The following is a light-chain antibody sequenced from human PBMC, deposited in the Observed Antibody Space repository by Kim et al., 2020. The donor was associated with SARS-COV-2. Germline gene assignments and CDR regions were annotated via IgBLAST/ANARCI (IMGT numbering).Light chain of an antibody. V-gene: IGKV1-33*01. Sequence: SVGDSVTITGQASQDIRKFLNWYQRRPGKAPELLISDASTLRTGVPSRFSGSASGTHFTFTISNLQPEDIATFYCQQYNDLQAITFGQGTRLEIK. J-gene: IGKJ5*01. CDR3: QQYNDLQAIT. CDR1: QDIRKF. CDR2: DAS.